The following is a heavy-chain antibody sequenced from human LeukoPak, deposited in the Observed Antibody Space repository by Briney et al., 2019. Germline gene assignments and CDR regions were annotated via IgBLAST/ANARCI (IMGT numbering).Heavy chain of an antibody. J-gene: IGHJ3*02. CDR2: IQEDGSEK. CDR1: GFTFSSYW. CDR3: ARGGPKGAFDI. Sequence: GGSLRLSCAASGFTFSSYWMTWVRQAPGKGLEWVVNIQEDGSEKYNVDSVKGRFTISRDNAKNSVYLQMDSLRAEDTAVYYCARGGPKGAFDIWGQGTMVTVSS. D-gene: IGHD3/OR15-3a*01. V-gene: IGHV3-7*01.